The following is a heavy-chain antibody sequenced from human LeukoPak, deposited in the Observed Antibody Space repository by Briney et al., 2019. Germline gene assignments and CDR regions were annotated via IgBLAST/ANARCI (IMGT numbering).Heavy chain of an antibody. D-gene: IGHD2/OR15-2a*01. CDR2: ISGSGGST. CDR3: ARGFYDGKDV. V-gene: IGHV3-23*01. CDR1: GFTFSSYA. J-gene: IGHJ6*04. Sequence: SGGSLRLSCAASGFTFSSYAMSWVRKAPGKGLEWVSTISGSGGSTYYADSVKGRFTISRDNAKNSLYLQMNSLRAEDTAVYYCARGFYDGKDVWGKGTTVTVSS.